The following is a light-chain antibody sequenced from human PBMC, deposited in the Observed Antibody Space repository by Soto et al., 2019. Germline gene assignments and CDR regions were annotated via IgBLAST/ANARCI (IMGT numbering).Light chain of an antibody. CDR2: GAS. Sequence: EIVLTQSPGTLSLSPGERATLSCRASQSVSSSSLAWFQQKPGQAPRLLIYGASSRATGIPDRFSGSGSGTDLTLTISRLEPEDFAVYHCQQYGRSPLTFGGGTKVDIK. J-gene: IGKJ4*01. V-gene: IGKV3-20*01. CDR3: QQYGRSPLT. CDR1: QSVSSSS.